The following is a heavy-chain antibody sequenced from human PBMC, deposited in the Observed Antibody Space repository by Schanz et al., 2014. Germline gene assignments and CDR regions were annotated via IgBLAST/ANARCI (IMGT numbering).Heavy chain of an antibody. D-gene: IGHD3-3*01. Sequence: QVQLQESGPGLVKPSETLSLTCSVSGGDIGNYYWSWIRQPLGKGLEWIGYIHQSGGTNYNPSLKSRVTILVDTSKNQFSRRLTSRTAADTAVYYCAKFLYDDPSWGQGTLVTVSS. CDR2: IHQSGGT. CDR1: GGDIGNYY. CDR3: AKFLYDDPS. J-gene: IGHJ5*02. V-gene: IGHV4-59*08.